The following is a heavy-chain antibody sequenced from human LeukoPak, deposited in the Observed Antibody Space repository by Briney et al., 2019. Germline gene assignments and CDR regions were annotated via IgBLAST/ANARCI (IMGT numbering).Heavy chain of an antibody. V-gene: IGHV4-4*02. CDR1: GGSISSANW. J-gene: IGHJ4*02. Sequence: SETLSLTCAVCGGSISSANWWSWVRQPPGKGLEWIGEIYHSGSTNYNPSLKSRVTISVDKSKNQFSLKLSSVTAADTAVYYCATMFTVTVFDYWGQGTLVTVSS. D-gene: IGHD4-17*01. CDR3: ATMFTVTVFDY. CDR2: IYHSGST.